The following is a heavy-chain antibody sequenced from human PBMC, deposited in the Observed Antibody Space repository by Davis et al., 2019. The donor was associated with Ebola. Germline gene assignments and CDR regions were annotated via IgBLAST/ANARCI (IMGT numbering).Heavy chain of an antibody. CDR3: ARGVDWNYGYYYGMDV. D-gene: IGHD1-7*01. J-gene: IGHJ6*02. CDR2: IIPIFGTA. V-gene: IGHV1-69*06. Sequence: SVKVSCKASGGTFSSYAISWVRLAPGQGLEWMGGIIPIFGTANYAQKFQGRVTITADKSTSTAYMELSSLRSEDTAVYYCARGVDWNYGYYYGMDVWGQGTTVTVSS. CDR1: GGTFSSYA.